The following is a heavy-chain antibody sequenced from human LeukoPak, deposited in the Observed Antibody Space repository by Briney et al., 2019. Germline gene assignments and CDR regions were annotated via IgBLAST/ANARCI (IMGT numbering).Heavy chain of an antibody. D-gene: IGHD3-22*01. CDR2: ISSSSNYI. V-gene: IGHV3-21*01. CDR1: GFTFSSYS. J-gene: IGHJ3*02. CDR3: AKDPHYYETGAFDI. Sequence: GGSLRLSCAASGFTFSSYSMNWVRQAPGKGLEWVSSISSSSNYIYYADSVKGRFTISRDNAKNSLYLQMNSLRAEDTAVYYCAKDPHYYETGAFDIRGQGTMVTVSS.